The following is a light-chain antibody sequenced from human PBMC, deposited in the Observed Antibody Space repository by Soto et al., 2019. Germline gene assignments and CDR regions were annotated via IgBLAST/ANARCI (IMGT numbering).Light chain of an antibody. CDR2: DTD. V-gene: IGLV7-46*01. CDR1: IEAVTSGHY. CDR3: FLNGARDWV. J-gene: IGLJ3*02. Sequence: QAVVTQEPSLTVSPGGTVTLTRSSSIEAVTSGHYPYWFQQKPGQAPRTLIYDTDNRHSWTPSRFSGSLLGGKAALTLSGAQPEDEADYYCFLNGARDWVFGGGTKLTVL.